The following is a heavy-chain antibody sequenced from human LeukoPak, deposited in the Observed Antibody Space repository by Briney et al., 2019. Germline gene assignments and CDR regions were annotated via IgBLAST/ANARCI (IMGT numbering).Heavy chain of an antibody. CDR3: ARDVGLVFDY. Sequence: GGSLRLSCAASGFTFSSYGMHWVRQAPGKGLEWVAFIRYDGSNKYYADSVKGRFTISRDNSKNTLYLQMKSLRAEDTAVYYCARDVGLVFDYWGQGTLVTVSS. CDR1: GFTFSSYG. V-gene: IGHV3-30*02. D-gene: IGHD3/OR15-3a*01. CDR2: IRYDGSNK. J-gene: IGHJ4*02.